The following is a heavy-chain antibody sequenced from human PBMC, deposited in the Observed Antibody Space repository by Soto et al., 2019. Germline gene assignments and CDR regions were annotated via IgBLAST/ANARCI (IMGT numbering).Heavy chain of an antibody. CDR3: ARGDEYCSSTSCSNLASKSNWFDP. V-gene: IGHV4-34*01. CDR2: INHSGST. D-gene: IGHD2-2*01. Sequence: SETLSLTCAVYGGSFSGYYWSWIRQPPGKGLEWIGEINHSGSTNYNPSLKSRVTISVDTSKNQFSLKLSSVTAADTAVYYCARGDEYCSSTSCSNLASKSNWFDPWGQGTLVTVSS. CDR1: GGSFSGYY. J-gene: IGHJ5*02.